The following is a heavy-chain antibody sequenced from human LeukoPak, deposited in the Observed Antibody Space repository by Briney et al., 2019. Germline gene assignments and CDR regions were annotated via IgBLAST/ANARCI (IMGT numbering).Heavy chain of an antibody. D-gene: IGHD1-14*01. J-gene: IGHJ4*02. CDR1: GFTFSSYT. CDR3: ARSRTSSPYDKNLNF. Sequence: GGSLRLSCAASGFTFSSYTMSWVREAPGKGLEWVSSISSSINYIYHADSVKGRFTISRDDAQNSVYLQMNSLKDEDAAVYYCARSRTSSPYDKNLNFWGQGTLVIVSS. CDR2: ISSSINYI. V-gene: IGHV3-21*01.